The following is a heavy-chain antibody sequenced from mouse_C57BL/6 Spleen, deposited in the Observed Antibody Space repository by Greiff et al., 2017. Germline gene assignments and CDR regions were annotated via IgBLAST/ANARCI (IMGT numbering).Heavy chain of an antibody. Sequence: QVHVKQPGAELVKPGASVKLSCKASGYTFTSYWMHWVKQRPGRGLEWIGRIDPNSGGTKYNEKFKSKATLTVDKPSITAYMQLSSLTSEDSAVYYCSRYAYYDYDYFDYWGQGTTLTVSS. CDR1: GYTFTSYW. D-gene: IGHD2-4*01. J-gene: IGHJ2*01. CDR3: SRYAYYDYDYFDY. V-gene: IGHV1-72*01. CDR2: IDPNSGGT.